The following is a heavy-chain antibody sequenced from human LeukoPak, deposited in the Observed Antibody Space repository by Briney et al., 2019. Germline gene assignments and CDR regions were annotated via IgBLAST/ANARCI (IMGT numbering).Heavy chain of an antibody. J-gene: IGHJ4*02. CDR3: GRGGRGVRGGDDYFDY. CDR1: GYTFTGYY. CDR2: INPNSGGT. D-gene: IGHD3-10*01. Sequence: ASVKVSCKASGYTFTGYYMHWVRQAPGRGLEWMGWINPNSGGTNYAQKFQGRFTTTSDTSISTAYMQLSRLRSDDTAVYYCGRGGRGVRGGDDYFDYWGQGTLVTVFS. V-gene: IGHV1-2*02.